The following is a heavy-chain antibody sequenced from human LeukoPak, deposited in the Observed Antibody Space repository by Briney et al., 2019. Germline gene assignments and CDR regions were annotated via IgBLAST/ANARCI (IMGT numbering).Heavy chain of an antibody. Sequence: PSETLSLTCTVSSGSISNYSWTWIRQPPGKELEWIGEIYYTGSTTYNPSLKRRVTISLDTSKNQFSLKLTSVTAADTAVYYCARRMGDYYDRSGHYLGWFDPWGQGSLVTVSS. J-gene: IGHJ5*02. D-gene: IGHD3-22*01. V-gene: IGHV4-59*01. CDR1: SGSISNYS. CDR2: IYYTGST. CDR3: ARRMGDYYDRSGHYLGWFDP.